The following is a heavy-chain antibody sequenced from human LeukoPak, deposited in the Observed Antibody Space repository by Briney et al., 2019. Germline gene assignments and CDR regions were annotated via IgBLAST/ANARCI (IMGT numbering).Heavy chain of an antibody. J-gene: IGHJ5*02. Sequence: ASVKVSCKASGYTFTGYYMHWVRQAPGQGLEWMGWINPNSGGTNYAQKFQGRVTMTRDTSISTAYMELSSLRSEDTAVYYCARGGYSGYDTSFYDPWGQGTLVTVSS. D-gene: IGHD5-12*01. CDR2: INPNSGGT. V-gene: IGHV1-2*02. CDR3: ARGGYSGYDTSFYDP. CDR1: GYTFTGYY.